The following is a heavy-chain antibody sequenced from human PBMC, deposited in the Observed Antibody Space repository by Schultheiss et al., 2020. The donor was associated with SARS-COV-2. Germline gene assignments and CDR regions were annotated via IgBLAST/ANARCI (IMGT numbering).Heavy chain of an antibody. V-gene: IGHV4-39*01. CDR1: GGSISSSSYY. J-gene: IGHJ3*02. D-gene: IGHD5-12*01. CDR3: ARSRGYSGYDNAFDAFDI. CDR2: IYYSGST. Sequence: SETLSLTCTVSGGSISSSSYYWGWIRQPPGKGLEWIGSIYYSGSTYYNPSLKSRVTISVDTSKNQFSLKLSSVTAADTAVYYCARSRGYSGYDNAFDAFDIWGQGTMVTVSS.